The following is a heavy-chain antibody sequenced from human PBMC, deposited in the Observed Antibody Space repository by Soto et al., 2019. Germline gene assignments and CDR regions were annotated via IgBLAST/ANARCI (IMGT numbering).Heavy chain of an antibody. D-gene: IGHD2-15*01. Sequence: TLSLTCTVSGGSISSYYWSWIRQPPGKGLEWIGYIYYSGSTNYNPSLKSRVTISVDTSKNQFSLKLSSVTAADTAVYYCARDPSGYCSGGSCYDREYYFDYWGQGTLVTVSS. V-gene: IGHV4-59*01. CDR2: IYYSGST. CDR1: GGSISSYY. CDR3: ARDPSGYCSGGSCYDREYYFDY. J-gene: IGHJ4*02.